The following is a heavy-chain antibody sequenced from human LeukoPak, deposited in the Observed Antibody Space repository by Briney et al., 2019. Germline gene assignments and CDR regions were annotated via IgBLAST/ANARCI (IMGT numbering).Heavy chain of an antibody. D-gene: IGHD6-19*01. Sequence: SETLSLTCTVSGGSISSSSHYWGWIRQPPGKGLVWIGSIYYSGTTYYNPSLKSRVTISVDTSKNQFSLRLNSVTAADTAVYYCTRGPRGYSTGWYYGMDVWGQGTTVTVSS. CDR3: TRGPRGYSTGWYYGMDV. J-gene: IGHJ6*02. CDR2: IYYSGTT. V-gene: IGHV4-39*01. CDR1: GGSISSSSHY.